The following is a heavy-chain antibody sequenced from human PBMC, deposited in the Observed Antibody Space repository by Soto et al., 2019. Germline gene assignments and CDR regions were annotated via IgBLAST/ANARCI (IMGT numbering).Heavy chain of an antibody. Sequence: SETLSLTCTVSGGSISSSSYYWGWIRQPPGKGLEWIGSIYYSGSTYYNPSLKSRVTISVDTSKNQFSLKLSSVTAADTAVYYCASLWFGELLPHYWGQGTLVTVSS. CDR2: IYYSGST. V-gene: IGHV4-39*01. CDR3: ASLWFGELLPHY. J-gene: IGHJ4*02. CDR1: GGSISSSSYY. D-gene: IGHD3-10*01.